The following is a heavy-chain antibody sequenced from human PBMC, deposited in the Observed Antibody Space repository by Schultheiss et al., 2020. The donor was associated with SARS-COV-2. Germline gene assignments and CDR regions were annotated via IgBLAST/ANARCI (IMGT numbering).Heavy chain of an antibody. D-gene: IGHD6-19*01. Sequence: GGSLRLSCKGSGYSFTSYWISWVRQMPGKGLEWMGRIDPSDSYTNYSPSFQGHVTISADKSISTAYLQWSSLKASDTAMYYCASAVWPVAGTKEGAFDIWGQGTMVTVSS. CDR3: ASAVWPVAGTKEGAFDI. V-gene: IGHV5-10-1*01. CDR2: IDPSDSYT. J-gene: IGHJ3*02. CDR1: GYSFTSYW.